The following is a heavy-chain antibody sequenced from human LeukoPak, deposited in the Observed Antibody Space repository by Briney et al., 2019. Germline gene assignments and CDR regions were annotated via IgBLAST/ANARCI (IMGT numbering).Heavy chain of an antibody. CDR3: ARDLNWETY. V-gene: IGHV3-7*01. J-gene: IGHJ4*02. CDR2: INLDGSLT. D-gene: IGHD7-27*01. Sequence: GGSLRLSCAASGFTVFNYWMSWVRQAPGKGLEWVANINLDGSLTYYVDSVKGRFTISRDNAKNSLYLQMNSLRAEDTAVYYCARDLNWETYWGQGTLVSVSS. CDR1: GFTVFNYW.